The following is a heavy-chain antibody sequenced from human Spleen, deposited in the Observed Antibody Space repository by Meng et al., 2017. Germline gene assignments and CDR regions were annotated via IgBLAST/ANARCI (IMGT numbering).Heavy chain of an antibody. CDR1: GFTFSSYS. CDR2: ISSSSSYI. J-gene: IGHJ4*02. CDR3: ARDRALYYYDSSGYSPFDY. D-gene: IGHD3-22*01. V-gene: IGHV3-21*01. Sequence: GGSLRLSCAASGFTFSSYSMNWVRQAPGKGLEWVSSISSSSSYIYYADSVKGRFTISRDNAKNSLYLQMNSLRAEDTAVYYCARDRALYYYDSSGYSPFDYWGQGTLVTVSS.